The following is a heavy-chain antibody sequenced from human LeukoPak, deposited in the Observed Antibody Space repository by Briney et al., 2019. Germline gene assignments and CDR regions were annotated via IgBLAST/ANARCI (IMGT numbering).Heavy chain of an antibody. V-gene: IGHV4-34*01. D-gene: IGHD6-13*01. CDR2: INHSGST. CDR1: GESFSGYY. J-gene: IGHJ5*02. CDR3: ARVQGRGIAAAGAFDP. Sequence: PSETLSLTCAVYGESFSGYYWSWIRQPPGKGLEWIGEINHSGSTNYNPSLKSRVTISVDTSKNQFSLKLSSVTAADTAVYYCARVQGRGIAAAGAFDPWGQGTLVTVSS.